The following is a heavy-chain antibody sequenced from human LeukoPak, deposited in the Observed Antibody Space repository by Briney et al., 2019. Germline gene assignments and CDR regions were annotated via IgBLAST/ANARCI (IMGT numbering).Heavy chain of an antibody. J-gene: IGHJ4*02. CDR3: ARDRYFDWLLYLDY. CDR1: GFTFRSYW. V-gene: IGHV3-7*01. CDR2: IKEDGSEK. D-gene: IGHD3-9*01. Sequence: GGPLRLSCAASGFTFRSYWMSWVRQAPGKGLEWVANIKEDGSEKYYVDSVKGRFTISRDNAKNSVYLQMNSLRAEDTAVYYCARDRYFDWLLYLDYWGQGTLVTVSS.